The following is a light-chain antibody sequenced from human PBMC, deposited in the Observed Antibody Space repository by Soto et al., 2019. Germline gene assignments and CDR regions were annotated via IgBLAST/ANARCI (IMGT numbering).Light chain of an antibody. V-gene: IGKV3-11*01. CDR1: QSVSSY. J-gene: IGKJ5*01. CDR3: RHYASSST. CDR2: DAS. Sequence: EIVLTQSPATLSLSPGERAPLSCRTRQSVSSYLAWYPQHPGQAPRLLIYDASNRATGIPARFSGSGSGTDFTLSISRLEPEDFAVHSRRHYASSSTFGQGTRLEIK.